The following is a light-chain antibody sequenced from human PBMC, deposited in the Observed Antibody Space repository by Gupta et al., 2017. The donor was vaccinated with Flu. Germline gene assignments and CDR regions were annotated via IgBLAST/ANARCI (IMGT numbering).Light chain of an antibody. CDR2: KAS. V-gene: IGKV1-5*03. Sequence: DIQMTQSPSTLSASIGDRVTITCRATQSISSWFAWYQQKPGKAPKLLIFKASTLESGVPSRFSGGGSGTEFTLTISSLQPDDFATYYCQQYNSYPYTFGQGTKLEIK. J-gene: IGKJ2*01. CDR1: QSISSW. CDR3: QQYNSYPYT.